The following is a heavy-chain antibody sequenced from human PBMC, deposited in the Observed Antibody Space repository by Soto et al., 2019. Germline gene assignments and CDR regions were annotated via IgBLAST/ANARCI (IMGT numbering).Heavy chain of an antibody. CDR3: ARDWFGIDY. V-gene: IGHV1-18*01. J-gene: IGHJ4*02. D-gene: IGHD3-16*01. CDR2: INPYNGNT. CDR1: GYTFTSYG. Sequence: QVQLVQSGAEVKKPGASVKVSCKASGYTFTSYGISWVRQAPGQGLEWMGWINPYNGNTNYAQKLQGRVTMTTDKATNTTYMELRSLRSDDSAVYYCARDWFGIDYSGQGTQVPVSS.